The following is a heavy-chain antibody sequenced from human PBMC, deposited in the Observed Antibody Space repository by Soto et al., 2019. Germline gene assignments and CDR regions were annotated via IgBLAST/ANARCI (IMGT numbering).Heavy chain of an antibody. J-gene: IGHJ4*02. CDR3: AGGGYSGYEPDY. V-gene: IGHV4-59*01. D-gene: IGHD5-12*01. Sequence: QSQTLSLTCTVSGGSISSYYWSWVRQPPGKGLEWIGYIYYSGSTNYNPSLKSRVTISVDTSKNQFSLKLSSVTAADTAAYYCAGGGYSGYEPDYWGQGTLVTVSS. CDR2: IYYSGST. CDR1: GGSISSYY.